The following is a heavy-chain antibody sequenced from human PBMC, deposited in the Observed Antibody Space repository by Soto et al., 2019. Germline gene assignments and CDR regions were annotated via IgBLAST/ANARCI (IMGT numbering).Heavy chain of an antibody. CDR3: AKDGRGSGSHYNSFGY. J-gene: IGHJ4*02. CDR2: IYSTGTT. CDR1: GFTVGNNY. D-gene: IGHD3-10*01. V-gene: IGHV3-53*01. Sequence: VQLVESGGGLIQPGGSLKLSCAASGFTVGNNYMSWVRQAPGKGLEWVSLIYSTGTTKYADSVKGRFTVSRDNAKNTLYLQMHSLRAEDTAVYYCAKDGRGSGSHYNSFGYWGQGTLVTVSS.